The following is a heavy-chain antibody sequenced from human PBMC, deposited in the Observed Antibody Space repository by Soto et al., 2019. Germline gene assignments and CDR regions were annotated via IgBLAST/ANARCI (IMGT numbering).Heavy chain of an antibody. J-gene: IGHJ5*02. D-gene: IGHD2-15*01. CDR1: GGSISSSY. CDR2: IYDDGSA. Sequence: SETLSLTCTVSGGSISSSYWSWIRQPPGKGLEWLAYIYDDGSANYNPSLKSRATISLDMSKNQFSLKLTSVTAADTAVYYCARDKYCSGGSCRKNWFDPWGQGTLVTVYS. V-gene: IGHV4-59*01. CDR3: ARDKYCSGGSCRKNWFDP.